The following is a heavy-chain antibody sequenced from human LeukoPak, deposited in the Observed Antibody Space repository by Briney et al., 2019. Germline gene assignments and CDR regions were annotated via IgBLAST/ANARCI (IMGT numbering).Heavy chain of an antibody. Sequence: ASVKVSCKVSGYTLTELSMHWVRQAPGKGLEWMGGFDPEDGETIYAQKLQGRVTMTTDTSTSTAYMELRSLKSDDTAVYYCASLKNYYDSSGYLVTDAFGIWGQGTMVTVSS. D-gene: IGHD3-22*01. V-gene: IGHV1-24*01. CDR1: GYTLTELS. J-gene: IGHJ3*02. CDR2: FDPEDGET. CDR3: ASLKNYYDSSGYLVTDAFGI.